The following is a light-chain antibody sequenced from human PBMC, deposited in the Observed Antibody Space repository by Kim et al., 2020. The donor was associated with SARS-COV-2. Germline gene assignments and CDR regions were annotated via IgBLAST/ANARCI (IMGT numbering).Light chain of an antibody. CDR3: QHFNS. V-gene: IGKV1-5*03. CDR2: RTS. Sequence: STLSASVGERVTITCRASQSISDWVAWYQQKPGKAHSLLIYRTSTPETGVPSRFSGSGSGTEFTLTISSLQPDDFGSYYCQHFNSFGGGTKVDIK. J-gene: IGKJ4*01. CDR1: QSISDW.